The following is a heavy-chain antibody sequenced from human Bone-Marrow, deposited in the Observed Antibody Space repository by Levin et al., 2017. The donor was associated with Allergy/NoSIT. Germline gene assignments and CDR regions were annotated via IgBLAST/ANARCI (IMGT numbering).Heavy chain of an antibody. D-gene: IGHD4-17*01. J-gene: IGHJ4*02. CDR2: VNCNTRNT. V-gene: IGHV1-2*02. Sequence: ASVKVSCKAAGYTFTDYYIHWVRQAPGQGLEWMGWVNCNTRNTHYAQKFQGRVTMTRDTSITTAYIELSSLRSDDTAHYYCARNDYGDYVQNFDYWGQGTLVTVSS. CDR1: GYTFTDYY. CDR3: ARNDYGDYVQNFDY.